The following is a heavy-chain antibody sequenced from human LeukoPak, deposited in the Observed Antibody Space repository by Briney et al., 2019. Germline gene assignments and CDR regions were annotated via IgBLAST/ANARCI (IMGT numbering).Heavy chain of an antibody. Sequence: SETLSLTCTVSGGSISSYYWNWIRQPPGKGLEWIGYIYTSGSTNYNRSLKSRVTISVDTSKNQFSLKLSSVTAADTAVYYCARRTRYSSSSHWFDPWGQGTLVTVSS. CDR3: ARRTRYSSSSHWFDP. J-gene: IGHJ5*02. CDR2: IYTSGST. D-gene: IGHD6-6*01. CDR1: GGSISSYY. V-gene: IGHV4-4*09.